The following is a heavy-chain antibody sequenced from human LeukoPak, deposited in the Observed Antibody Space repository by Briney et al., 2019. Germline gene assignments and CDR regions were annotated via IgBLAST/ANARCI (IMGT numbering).Heavy chain of an antibody. Sequence: SETMSLTCTISGGSISSYYWSWIRQPPGEGLEWIGYIYYSGSTNYNPSLKSRVTISVDTSKNQFSLKLSSVTAADTAVYYCARVGARAAAGTIDYWGQGTLVTVSS. CDR1: GGSISSYY. CDR3: ARVGARAAAGTIDY. D-gene: IGHD6-13*01. V-gene: IGHV4-59*01. CDR2: IYYSGST. J-gene: IGHJ4*02.